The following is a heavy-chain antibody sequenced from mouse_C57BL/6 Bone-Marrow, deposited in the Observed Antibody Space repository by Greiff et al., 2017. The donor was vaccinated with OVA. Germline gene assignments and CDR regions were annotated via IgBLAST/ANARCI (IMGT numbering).Heavy chain of an antibody. V-gene: IGHV1-69*01. J-gene: IGHJ3*01. CDR3: ARSGNSNPFAY. CDR1: GYTFTSYW. D-gene: IGHD2-5*01. Sequence: QVQLQQSGAELVMPGASVKLSCKASGYTFTSYWMHWVKQRPGQGLEWIGEIDPSDSYTNYNHKFTGKSTLTVDKSSSTAYMQLSSLTSEDSAVYYCARSGNSNPFAYWGQGTLVTVSA. CDR2: IDPSDSYT.